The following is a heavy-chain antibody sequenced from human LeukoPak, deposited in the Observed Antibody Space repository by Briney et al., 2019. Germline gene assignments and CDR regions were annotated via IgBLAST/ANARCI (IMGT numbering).Heavy chain of an antibody. CDR2: IYTSGST. CDR1: GGSISPYY. V-gene: IGHV4-4*07. D-gene: IGHD3-22*01. CDR3: ARSPMAYYYDSSGYPAVNWFDP. Sequence: SETLSLTCTVSGGSISPYYWSWIRQPAGKGLEWIGRIYTSGSTNYNPSLKSRVTISVDTSKNQFSLKLSSVTAADTAVYYCARSPMAYYYDSSGYPAVNWFDPWGQGTLVTVSS. J-gene: IGHJ5*02.